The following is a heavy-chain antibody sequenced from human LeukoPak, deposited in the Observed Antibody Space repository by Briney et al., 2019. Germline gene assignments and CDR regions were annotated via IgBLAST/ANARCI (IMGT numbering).Heavy chain of an antibody. CDR2: ISAYNGNT. V-gene: IGHV1-18*01. Sequence: ASVKVSCKASGYTFTSYGISWVRQAPGQGLEWMGWISAYNGNTNYAQKLQGRVTMTTDTSTSTAYMELRSLRSDDTAVYYCARDLGSGDYADYYYYGMDVWGQGTTVTVSS. CDR3: ARDLGSGDYADYYYYGMDV. J-gene: IGHJ6*02. D-gene: IGHD4-17*01. CDR1: GYTFTSYG.